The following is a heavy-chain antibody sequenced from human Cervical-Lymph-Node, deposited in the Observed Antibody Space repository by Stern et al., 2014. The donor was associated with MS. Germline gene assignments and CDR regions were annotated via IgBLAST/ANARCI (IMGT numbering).Heavy chain of an antibody. D-gene: IGHD3-22*01. CDR3: ARQGNYHDSHAFDI. J-gene: IGHJ3*02. CDR1: GYSFSSHW. V-gene: IGHV5-51*01. Sequence: EVQLVQSGAEVKKSGESLKISCKGAGYSFSSHWIAWVRQKPGKGLERMGIIYPGDSDTRHSPSFQGHVSISVDQSSSTAYLQWSSLTDSDTAIYYCARQGNYHDSHAFDIWGQGTMVIVSS. CDR2: IYPGDSDT.